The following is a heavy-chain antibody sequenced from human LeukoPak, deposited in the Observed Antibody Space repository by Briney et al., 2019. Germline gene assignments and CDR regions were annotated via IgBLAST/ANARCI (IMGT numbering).Heavy chain of an antibody. V-gene: IGHV1-18*04. D-gene: IGHD2-2*02. CDR3: ARDWGCSSISCYTGAFDI. CDR2: ISAYNGNT. CDR1: GYTFTSYG. Sequence: ASVKASCKASGYTFTSYGISWVRQAPGQGLEWMGWISAYNGNTNYAQKLQGRVTMTTDTSTSTAYMELRSLRSDDTAVYYCARDWGCSSISCYTGAFDIWGQGTMVTVSS. J-gene: IGHJ3*02.